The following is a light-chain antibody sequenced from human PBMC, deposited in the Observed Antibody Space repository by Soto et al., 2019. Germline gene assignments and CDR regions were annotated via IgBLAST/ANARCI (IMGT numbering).Light chain of an antibody. J-gene: IGLJ2*01. CDR2: ENY. V-gene: IGLV1-51*02. CDR1: SSNIGKNY. Sequence: QSVLTQPPSVSAAPGQKVTISCSGSSSNIGKNYVSWYQQLPGAAPKLLIYENYERPSGIPDRFSGSKSGTSATLDITGLQTGDEADYYCGAWDNSLTGGVFGGGTKVTVL. CDR3: GAWDNSLTGGV.